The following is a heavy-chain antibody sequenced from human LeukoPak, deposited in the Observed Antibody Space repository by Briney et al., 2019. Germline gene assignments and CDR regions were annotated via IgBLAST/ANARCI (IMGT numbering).Heavy chain of an antibody. CDR2: TYYRSKWYN. CDR3: ARGRIAVGLKLIFVY. Sequence: SQTLSLTCAISGDSVSSNSAAWNWLRQSPSRGLEWLGRTYYRSKWYNDYAVSVKSRITINPDTSKNQFSLQLNSVTPEDTAVYYCARGRIAVGLKLIFVYWGQGTLVTVSS. V-gene: IGHV6-1*01. CDR1: GDSVSSNSAA. J-gene: IGHJ4*02. D-gene: IGHD6-19*01.